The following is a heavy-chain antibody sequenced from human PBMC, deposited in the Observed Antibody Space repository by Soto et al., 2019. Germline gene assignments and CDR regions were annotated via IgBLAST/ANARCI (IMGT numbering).Heavy chain of an antibody. Sequence: SETLSLTCTVSGGSISSGDYYWSWIRQPPGKGLEWIGYIYYSGSTYYNPSLKSRVTISVDTSKNQFSLKLSSVTAADTAVYYCAKDFVYDSSGYLPYFDYWGPGALVTVSS. CDR1: GGSISSGDYY. CDR3: AKDFVYDSSGYLPYFDY. V-gene: IGHV4-30-4*01. CDR2: IYYSGST. J-gene: IGHJ4*02. D-gene: IGHD3-22*01.